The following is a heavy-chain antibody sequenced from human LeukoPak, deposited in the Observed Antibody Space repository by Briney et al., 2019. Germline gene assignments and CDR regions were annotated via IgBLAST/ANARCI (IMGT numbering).Heavy chain of an antibody. V-gene: IGHV3-23*01. J-gene: IGHJ4*02. CDR3: AKGSLRLGELSSWTLDY. D-gene: IGHD3-16*02. CDR2: ISGSGSST. CDR1: GFTFSTYA. Sequence: PGGSLRLSCAASGFTFSTYAMSWVRQASGKGLEWVSSISGSGSSTSYADSVKGLFTISRDNPKNTLDLRMNSLRAEDTAIYYCAKGSLRLGELSSWTLDYWGQGTLVTVSS.